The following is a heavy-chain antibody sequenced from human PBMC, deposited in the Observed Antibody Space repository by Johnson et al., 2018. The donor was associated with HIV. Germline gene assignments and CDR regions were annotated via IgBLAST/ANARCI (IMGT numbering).Heavy chain of an antibody. CDR2: ISWNSDDI. CDR1: RFSFDDYA. V-gene: IGHV3-9*01. Sequence: VESGGGLVQPGRSLRLSCAASRFSFDDYAMHWVRQAPGKGLEWVSGISWNSDDIDYADSVKGRFTISRDNAKNSLYLQMNTLRPEDTALYYCAKDLVVINVRYAFHIWGQGTMVTVS. J-gene: IGHJ3*02. CDR3: AKDLVVINVRYAFHI. D-gene: IGHD3-22*01.